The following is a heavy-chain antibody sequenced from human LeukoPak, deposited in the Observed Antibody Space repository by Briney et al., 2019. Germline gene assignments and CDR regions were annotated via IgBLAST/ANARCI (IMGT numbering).Heavy chain of an antibody. V-gene: IGHV1-18*01. CDR1: GYTFTSYG. J-gene: IGHJ3*02. CDR2: INSYNGYT. CDR3: ARSRTGTDAFDI. D-gene: IGHD7-27*01. Sequence: ASVKVSCKASGYTFTSYGISWVRQAPGQGLEWMGWINSYNGYTNYAQNLQGRVTMTTDTSTSTAYMELRSLRSDDTTMYYCARSRTGTDAFDIWGQGTMVTVSS.